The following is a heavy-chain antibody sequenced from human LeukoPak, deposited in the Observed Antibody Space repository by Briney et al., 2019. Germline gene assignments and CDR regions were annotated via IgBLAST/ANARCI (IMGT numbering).Heavy chain of an antibody. CDR1: GFTFSSYS. J-gene: IGHJ4*02. D-gene: IGHD6-6*01. CDR3: ASRFSSSSDY. CDR2: ISYDGSNK. V-gene: IGHV3-30*03. Sequence: GGSLRLSCVASGFTFSSYSMKWVRQAPGKGLEWVAVISYDGSNKYYADSVKGRSTISRDNSKNTLYLQMNSLRAEDTAVYYCASRFSSSSDYWGQGTLVTVSS.